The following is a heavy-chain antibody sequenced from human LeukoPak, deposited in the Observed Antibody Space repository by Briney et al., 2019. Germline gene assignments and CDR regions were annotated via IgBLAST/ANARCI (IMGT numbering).Heavy chain of an antibody. CDR3: VRSRLRTYNYFDT. J-gene: IGHJ5*02. D-gene: IGHD5/OR15-5a*01. V-gene: IGHV5-51*01. Sequence: GESLKIPCKGSGYSFTNYWIGWVRQMPGKGLEWMGIIYAGDSDTRYSPSFQGQVTISADKSISTAYLQWSSLKASDTAMYYCVRSRLRTYNYFDTWGQGTLVTVSS. CDR1: GYSFTNYW. CDR2: IYAGDSDT.